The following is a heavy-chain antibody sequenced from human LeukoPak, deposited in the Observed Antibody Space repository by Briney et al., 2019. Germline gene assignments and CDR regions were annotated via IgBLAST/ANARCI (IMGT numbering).Heavy chain of an antibody. CDR1: GYSISSGYY. D-gene: IGHD5-18*01. CDR2: IYHSGST. CDR3: ARQKYWGQLTWIQLWFDY. V-gene: IGHV4-38-2*01. Sequence: SETLSLTCAVSGYSISSGYYWGWIRQPPGKGLEWIGSIYHSGSTSYNPSLKSRVTISVDTSQNQFSLKLSSVTAADTALYYCARQKYWGQLTWIQLWFDYWGQGTLVTVSS. J-gene: IGHJ4*02.